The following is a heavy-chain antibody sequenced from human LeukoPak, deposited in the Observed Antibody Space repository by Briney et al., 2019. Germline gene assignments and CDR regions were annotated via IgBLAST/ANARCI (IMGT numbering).Heavy chain of an antibody. CDR3: ACGVAAAGWLYFDY. Sequence: SETLSLTCTVSGGSITSYYWSWLRQPAGKGLEWIGRIYSSGTTNYNPSLKSRATMSIDTTQFSLKLSSVTAADTAVYFCACGVAAAGWLYFDYWGQGSLVTVSS. V-gene: IGHV4-4*07. CDR2: IYSSGTT. CDR1: GGSITSYY. J-gene: IGHJ4*02. D-gene: IGHD6-13*01.